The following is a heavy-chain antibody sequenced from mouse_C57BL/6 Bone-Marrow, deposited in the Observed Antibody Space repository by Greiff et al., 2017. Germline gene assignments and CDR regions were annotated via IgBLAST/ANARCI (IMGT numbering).Heavy chain of an antibody. D-gene: IGHD2-3*01. CDR1: GYSFTSYY. J-gene: IGHJ3*01. CDR3: SEGYPPWFAY. Sequence: VQLQQSGPELVKPGASVKISCKASGYSFTSYYIHWVKQRPGQGLEWIGWIYPGSGNTKYNEKFKGKATLTADTSSSTAYMQLSSLTSEDSAVYYCSEGYPPWFAYWGQGTLVTVSA. CDR2: IYPGSGNT. V-gene: IGHV1-66*01.